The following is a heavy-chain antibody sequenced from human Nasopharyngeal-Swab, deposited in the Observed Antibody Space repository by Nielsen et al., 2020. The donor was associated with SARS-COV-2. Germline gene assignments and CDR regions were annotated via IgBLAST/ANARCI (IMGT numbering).Heavy chain of an antibody. J-gene: IGHJ5*02. D-gene: IGHD6-13*01. CDR1: GFTLAYV. V-gene: IGHV3-30-3*01. CDR3: ARPLSRDSTWTTEANWFDP. CDR2: DGSSQ. Sequence: GESLKISCTAPGFTLAYVMHWVRQAPGQGLEWVGVDGSSQQYADSVKGRFTISRDNSENTVYLQMNSLRAEDTALYHCARPLSRDSTWTTEANWFDPWGQGTLVTVSS.